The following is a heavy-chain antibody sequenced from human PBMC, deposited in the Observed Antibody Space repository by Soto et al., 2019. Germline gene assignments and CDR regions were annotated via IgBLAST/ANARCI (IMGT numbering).Heavy chain of an antibody. CDR3: ARDEDSSGWYYFDY. D-gene: IGHD6-19*01. Sequence: EVQLAESGGGLVQPGGSLRLSCAASGFTFSSYWMHWVRQAPGKGLMWVSRINRDGSTTSYADSVKGRFTISRDNAKNTLYLQMNSLRAEDTAVYYCARDEDSSGWYYFDYWGQGTLVTVSS. J-gene: IGHJ4*02. CDR1: GFTFSSYW. CDR2: INRDGSTT. V-gene: IGHV3-74*01.